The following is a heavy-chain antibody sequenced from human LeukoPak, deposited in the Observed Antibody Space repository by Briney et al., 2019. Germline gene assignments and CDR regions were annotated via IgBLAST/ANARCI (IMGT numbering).Heavy chain of an antibody. CDR2: TYYSGST. V-gene: IGHV4-59*08. J-gene: IGHJ4*02. CDR1: GGSISSYY. CDR3: ARHAGIAVAGWDFDY. D-gene: IGHD6-19*01. Sequence: KPSETLSLTCTVSGGSISSYYWSWIRQPPGKGLEWIGYTYYSGSTNYNPSLKSRVTISVDTSKNQFSLKLSSVTAADTAVYYCARHAGIAVAGWDFDYWGQGTLVTVSS.